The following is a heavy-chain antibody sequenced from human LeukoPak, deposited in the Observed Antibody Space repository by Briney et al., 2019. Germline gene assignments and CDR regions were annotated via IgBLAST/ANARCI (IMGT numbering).Heavy chain of an antibody. J-gene: IGHJ6*03. CDR3: ARALVGASGRYYYYYMDV. CDR2: IYYSGST. CDR1: GGSISSSSYY. Sequence: SETLSLTCTVSGGSISSSSYYWGWIRQPPGKGLEWIGSIYYSGSTYYNPSLKSRVTISVDTSKNQFSLKLSSVTAADTAVYYCARALVGASGRYYYYYMDVWGKGTTVTVSS. V-gene: IGHV4-39*07. D-gene: IGHD1-26*01.